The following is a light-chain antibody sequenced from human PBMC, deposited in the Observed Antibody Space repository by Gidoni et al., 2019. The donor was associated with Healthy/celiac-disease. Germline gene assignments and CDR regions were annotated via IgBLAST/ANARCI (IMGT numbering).Light chain of an antibody. CDR3: QQYGSSPRT. Sequence: ALTQSPGTLSLSPGERAALSCRAIQSVSSSYLAWYQQKPGQAPRLLIYGASSRATGIPDRFSGSGSGTDFTLTISRLEPEDFAVYYCQQYGSSPRTFGQGTKVEIK. J-gene: IGKJ1*01. CDR1: QSVSSSY. CDR2: GAS. V-gene: IGKV3-20*01.